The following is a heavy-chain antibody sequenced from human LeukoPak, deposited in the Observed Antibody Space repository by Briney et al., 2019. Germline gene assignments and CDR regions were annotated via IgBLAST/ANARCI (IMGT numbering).Heavy chain of an antibody. CDR1: GGSLSGYY. J-gene: IGHJ4*02. CDR3: ATRNSRDDYNY. Sequence: SETLSLTCAVYGGSLSGYYWSWIRQPPGKGLAWIGYIYYTGSTYYNPSLKSRLTISVDTSKNQFSLKLSSVTAADTAIYYCATRNSRDDYNYWGQGTLVTVSS. D-gene: IGHD5-24*01. CDR2: IYYTGST. V-gene: IGHV4-59*06.